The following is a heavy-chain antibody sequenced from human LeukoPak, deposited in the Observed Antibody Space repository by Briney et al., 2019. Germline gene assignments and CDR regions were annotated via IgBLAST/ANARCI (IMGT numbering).Heavy chain of an antibody. CDR3: ASRAAAGYFDP. J-gene: IGHJ5*02. CDR1: GGSISSYY. Sequence: SETLSLTCTVSGGSISSYYWSWIRQPPGKGLEWIGYIYYSGSTNYNPSLKSRVTTSADTSKNQFSLKLSSVTAADTAVYYCASRAAAGYFDPWGQGTLVTVSS. V-gene: IGHV4-59*01. CDR2: IYYSGST. D-gene: IGHD6-13*01.